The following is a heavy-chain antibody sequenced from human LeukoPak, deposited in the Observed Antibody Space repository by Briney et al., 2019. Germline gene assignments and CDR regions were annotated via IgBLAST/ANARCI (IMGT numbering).Heavy chain of an antibody. J-gene: IGHJ4*02. CDR3: ARGGHDYGDPGDFDY. CDR2: INHSGST. D-gene: IGHD4-17*01. V-gene: IGHV4-61*08. CDR1: GGSISSGDYY. Sequence: SETLSLTCTVTGGSISSGDYYWSWLRQPPGKGLEWIGEINHSGSTNYNPSLKSRVIISVDTSKNQFSLKLSSVTAADTAVYYCARGGHDYGDPGDFDYWGQGTLVTVSS.